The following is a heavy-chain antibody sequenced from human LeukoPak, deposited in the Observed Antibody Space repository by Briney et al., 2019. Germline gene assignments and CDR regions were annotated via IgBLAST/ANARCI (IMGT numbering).Heavy chain of an antibody. CDR3: VRDWDHYDFDS. V-gene: IGHV3-74*01. CDR2: INPAGNYA. D-gene: IGHD3-3*01. CDR1: GFTFSNYW. Sequence: GVSLRLSCAASGFTFSNYWIHWVRQAPGKGPVWVSRINPAGNYANYADSVKGRFTISRDNAKSTVYLQMNSLRAEDTALFYCVRDWDHYDFDSWGQGTLVTVSS. J-gene: IGHJ5*01.